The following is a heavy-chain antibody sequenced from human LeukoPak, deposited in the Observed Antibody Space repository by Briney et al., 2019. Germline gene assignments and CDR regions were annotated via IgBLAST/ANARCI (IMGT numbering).Heavy chain of an antibody. CDR1: GFTFGDYG. CDR3: TRALRYNWNDVFGY. CDR2: IRSKAYGGTT. J-gene: IGHJ4*02. Sequence: PGRSLRLSCTVSGFTFGDYGMSWVRQAPVKGLEWVAFIRSKAYGGTTEYAASVKGRFAITRDDSKSIVYLQMNSLKTEDTAVYYCTRALRYNWNDVFGYWGQGSLVTVSS. V-gene: IGHV3-49*04. D-gene: IGHD1-20*01.